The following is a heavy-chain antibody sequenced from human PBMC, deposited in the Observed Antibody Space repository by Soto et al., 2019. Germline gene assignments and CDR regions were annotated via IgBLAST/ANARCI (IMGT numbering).Heavy chain of an antibody. V-gene: IGHV3-48*01. J-gene: IGHJ6*03. D-gene: IGHD4-17*01. CDR3: ARETTPTYYYFYMDV. CDR1: GFTFSSYS. CDR2: ISSSSSTI. Sequence: EVQLVESGGGLVQPGGSLRLSCAASGFTFSSYSMNWVRQAPGKGLEWVSYISSSSSTIYYADSVKGRFTTSRDSAKNSLYLQMNSLRAEDTAVYYCARETTPTYYYFYMDVWGKGTTVTVSS.